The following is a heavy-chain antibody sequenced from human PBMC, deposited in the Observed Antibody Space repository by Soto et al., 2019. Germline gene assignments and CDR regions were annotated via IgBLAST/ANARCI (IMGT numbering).Heavy chain of an antibody. D-gene: IGHD5-18*01. V-gene: IGHV3-33*01. CDR3: ARDSGVDTAMVSRFDY. CDR1: GFTFSSYG. Sequence: GGSLRLSCAASGFTFSSYGMHWVRQAPGKGLEWVAVIWYDGSNKYYADSVKGRFTISRDNSKNTLYLQMNSLRAEDTAVYYCARDSGVDTAMVSRFDYWGQGTLVTVSS. J-gene: IGHJ4*02. CDR2: IWYDGSNK.